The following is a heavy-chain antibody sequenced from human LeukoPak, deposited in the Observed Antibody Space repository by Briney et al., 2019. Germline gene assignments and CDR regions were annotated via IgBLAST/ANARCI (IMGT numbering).Heavy chain of an antibody. Sequence: GGSLRLSCAVSGFSVSNDYMSWVRQAPGKGLEWVSVIYGGGDTYYADSVRGRFTISRDNFQNTLFLQMDSLRAEDTAVYYCTRLLPSSHHFFDSWGQGTLVTVSS. V-gene: IGHV3-53*01. CDR2: IYGGGDT. CDR1: GFSVSNDY. CDR3: TRLLPSSHHFFDS. J-gene: IGHJ5*01. D-gene: IGHD6-6*01.